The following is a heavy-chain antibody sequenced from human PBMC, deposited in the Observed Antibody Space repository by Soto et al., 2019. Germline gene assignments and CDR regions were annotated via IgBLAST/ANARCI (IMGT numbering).Heavy chain of an antibody. CDR1: GITFSNYG. J-gene: IGHJ4*02. Sequence: QVQLVESGGGVVQPGRSLRLSCAASGITFSNYGTHWVRQAPGKGLEWVAVIWYDGREKYYADSVKGRFTISRDNSKTTLDLQMNSLTADDTAVYYGVSGYGDFDNWGQGTLVTVYS. V-gene: IGHV3-33*01. D-gene: IGHD3-22*01. CDR3: VSGYGDFDN. CDR2: IWYDGREK.